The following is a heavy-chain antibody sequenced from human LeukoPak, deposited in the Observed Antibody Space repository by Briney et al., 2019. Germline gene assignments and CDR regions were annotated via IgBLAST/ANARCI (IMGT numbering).Heavy chain of an antibody. Sequence: GGSLRLSCAASGFTFSSYWMSWVRQAPGKGLEWVSVIYSGGSTYYADSVKGRFTISRDNSKNTLYLQMNSLRAEDTAVYYCASLDYGGNSGIDYWGQGTLVTVSS. J-gene: IGHJ4*02. CDR2: IYSGGST. D-gene: IGHD4-23*01. CDR3: ASLDYGGNSGIDY. V-gene: IGHV3-53*01. CDR1: GFTFSSYW.